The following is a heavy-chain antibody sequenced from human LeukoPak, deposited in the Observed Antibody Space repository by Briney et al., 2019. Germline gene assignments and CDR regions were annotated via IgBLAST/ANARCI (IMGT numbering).Heavy chain of an antibody. J-gene: IGHJ6*02. CDR1: GYSFTSYW. CDR3: AREVLVNRPPHYYGMDV. CDR2: IYPGDSDT. D-gene: IGHD3-9*01. V-gene: IGHV5-51*01. Sequence: GESLKISCKGSGYSFTSYWIGWVRQMPGKGLEWMGIIYPGDSDTRYSPSFQGQVTISADKSISTAYLQWSSLKASDTAMYYCAREVLVNRPPHYYGMDVWGQGTTVTVSS.